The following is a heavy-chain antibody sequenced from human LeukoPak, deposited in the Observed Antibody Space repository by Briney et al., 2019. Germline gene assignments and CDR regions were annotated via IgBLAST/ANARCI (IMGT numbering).Heavy chain of an antibody. J-gene: IGHJ6*02. V-gene: IGHV4-59*01. CDR2: INYRGST. D-gene: IGHD2-2*01. CDR3: ARALPAAMPGDYYGMDV. Sequence: PSETLSLTCTVSGGSISSYYWSWIRQPPGKGLEWIGYINYRGSTKYNPSLKSRVTISVDTSKNQFSLKLSSVTAADTAVYYCARALPAAMPGDYYGMDVWGQGTTVTVSS. CDR1: GGSISSYY.